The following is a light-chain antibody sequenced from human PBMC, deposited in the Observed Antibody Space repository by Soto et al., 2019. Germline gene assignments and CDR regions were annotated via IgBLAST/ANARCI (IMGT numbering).Light chain of an antibody. V-gene: IGLV2-8*01. CDR3: CSYAGTYYV. Sequence: QSALTQPPSASGSPGQSVTISCTGTSSDVGGYNYVSWYQQHPGKAPKIMIYEVNKRPSGVPDRFWGSKSGNTASLTISGLQAEDAAESHCCSYAGTYYVFGTGTKVTVL. J-gene: IGLJ1*01. CDR2: EVN. CDR1: SSDVGGYNY.